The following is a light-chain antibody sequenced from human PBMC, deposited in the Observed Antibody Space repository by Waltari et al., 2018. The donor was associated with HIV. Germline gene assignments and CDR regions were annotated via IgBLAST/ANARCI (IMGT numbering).Light chain of an antibody. CDR2: AAS. J-gene: IGKJ4*01. Sequence: DIQMTQSPPSLSASVGASVTITCRASQSISSYLNWYQQKPGKAPKLLIYAASSLQSGVPSRFSGSGSGTDFTLTISSLQPEDFATYYCQQSYSTLTFGGGTKVEIK. V-gene: IGKV1-39*01. CDR3: QQSYSTLT. CDR1: QSISSY.